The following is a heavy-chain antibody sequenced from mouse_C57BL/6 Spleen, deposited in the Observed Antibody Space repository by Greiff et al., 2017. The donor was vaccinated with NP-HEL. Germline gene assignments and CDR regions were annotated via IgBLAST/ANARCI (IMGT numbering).Heavy chain of an antibody. J-gene: IGHJ4*01. CDR3: VRYYGTAMDY. CDR1: GFSFNTYA. V-gene: IGHV10-1*01. Sequence: EVQLVESGGGLVQPKGSLKLSCAASGFSFNTYAMNWVRQAPGKGLEWVARIRSKSNNYATYYADSVKDRFTISRDDSESMLYLQMNNLKTEDTAMYYCVRYYGTAMDYWGQGTSVTVSS. CDR2: IRSKSNNYAT. D-gene: IGHD1-1*01.